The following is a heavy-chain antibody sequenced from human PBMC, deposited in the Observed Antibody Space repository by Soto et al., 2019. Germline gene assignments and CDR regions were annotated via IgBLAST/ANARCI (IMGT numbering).Heavy chain of an antibody. J-gene: IGHJ6*02. CDR1: GFTFSDYY. V-gene: IGHV3-11*06. CDR2: ISSSSSYT. CDR3: ARGQFPGYYYYGMDV. Sequence: GGSLRLSCAASGFTFSDYYMSWIRQAPGKGLEWVSYISSSSSYTNYADSVKGRFTISRDNAKNSLYLQMNSLRAEDTAVYYCARGQFPGYYYYGMDVWGQGTTVTVSS.